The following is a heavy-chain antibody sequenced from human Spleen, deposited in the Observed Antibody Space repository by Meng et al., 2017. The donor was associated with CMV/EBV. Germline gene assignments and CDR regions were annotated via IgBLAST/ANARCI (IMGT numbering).Heavy chain of an antibody. CDR1: GFTFSTYS. CDR2: ITSDGNGA. Sequence: GESLKISCAASGFTFSTYSMNWVRQAPGKGLVWVSRITSDGNGANYAESVKGRFTISRDNAKNTVYLQMNSLGPDDTAVYYCTRLGWGGIGADYWGQGTLVTVSS. D-gene: IGHD3-16*01. CDR3: TRLGWGGIGADY. J-gene: IGHJ4*02. V-gene: IGHV3-74*01.